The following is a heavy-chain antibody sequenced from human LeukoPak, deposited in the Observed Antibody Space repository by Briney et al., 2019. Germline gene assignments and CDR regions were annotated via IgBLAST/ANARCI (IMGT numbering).Heavy chain of an antibody. CDR3: ARPRRYGDHLFDY. D-gene: IGHD4-17*01. Sequence: GGSLRLSCAASGFTFSSYSMNWVRQAPGKGLEWVSSISSSSSYIYYADSVKGRFTISRDNAKNSLYLQMNSLRAEDTAVYYCARPRRYGDHLFDYWGQGTLVTVSS. V-gene: IGHV3-21*01. CDR2: ISSSSSYI. CDR1: GFTFSSYS. J-gene: IGHJ4*02.